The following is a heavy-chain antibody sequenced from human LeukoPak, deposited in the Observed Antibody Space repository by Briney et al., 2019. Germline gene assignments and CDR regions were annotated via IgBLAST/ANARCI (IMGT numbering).Heavy chain of an antibody. J-gene: IGHJ4*02. CDR1: GGSFSGYY. D-gene: IGHD1-26*01. V-gene: IGHV4-34*01. Sequence: PSETLSLTCAVYGGSFSGYYWSWIRQPPGKGLEWIGEINHSGSTNYNLSLKSRVTISVDTSKNQFSLKLSSVTAADTAVYYCARGSGSYSRARPFDYWGQGTLVTVSS. CDR3: ARGSGSYSRARPFDY. CDR2: INHSGST.